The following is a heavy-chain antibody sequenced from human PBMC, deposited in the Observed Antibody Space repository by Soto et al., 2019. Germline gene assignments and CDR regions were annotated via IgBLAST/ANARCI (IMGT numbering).Heavy chain of an antibody. CDR3: ARDRMHYYDSSGYPWTFDY. CDR1: GYTLTELS. V-gene: IGHV1-24*01. CDR2: FDPEDGET. Sequence: GASVKVSCKVSGYTLTELSMHWVRQAPGKGLEWLGGFDPEDGETIYAQKFQGRVTMTEDTSTDTAYMELSSLRSEDTAVYYCARDRMHYYDSSGYPWTFDYWGQGALVTVSS. J-gene: IGHJ4*02. D-gene: IGHD3-22*01.